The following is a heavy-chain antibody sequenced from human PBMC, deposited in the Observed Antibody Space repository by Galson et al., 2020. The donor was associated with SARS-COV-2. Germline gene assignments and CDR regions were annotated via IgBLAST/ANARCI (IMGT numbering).Heavy chain of an antibody. CDR3: ARAMTTVTYNWFDP. D-gene: IGHD4-17*01. Sequence: PSETLSLTCAVSGGSFSGYYWSWIRQPPGKGLEWIGDINHSGSTNYNPSLKSRVTISVDTSKNQFSLKLSSVTAADTAVYYCARAMTTVTYNWFDPWGQGTLVSVS. V-gene: IGHV4-34*01. CDR2: INHSGST. CDR1: GGSFSGYY. J-gene: IGHJ5*02.